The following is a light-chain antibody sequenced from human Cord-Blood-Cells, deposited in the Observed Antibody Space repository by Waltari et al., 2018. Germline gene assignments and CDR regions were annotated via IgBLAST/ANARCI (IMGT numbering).Light chain of an antibody. V-gene: IGKV1-39*01. CDR3: QQSYSTPQGT. CDR2: ASS. CDR1: QSISSY. J-gene: IGKJ1*01. Sequence: DIQMTQSPSSLSASVGDRVTITCRASQSISSYLNWYQQKPGKAPKLLIYASSSLQSGVPSRFSDSGSGTDFSLSISSLQPEDFSTYYCQQSYSTPQGTFGQGTKVEIK.